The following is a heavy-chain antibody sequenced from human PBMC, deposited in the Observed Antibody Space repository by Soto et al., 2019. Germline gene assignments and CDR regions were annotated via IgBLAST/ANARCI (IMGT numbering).Heavy chain of an antibody. CDR2: IIPIFGTA. CDR3: ARSGRGYSYGYDYYYMDV. CDR1: GGTFSSYA. D-gene: IGHD5-18*01. V-gene: IGHV1-69*13. Sequence: WASVKVSCKASGGTFSSYAISWVRQAPGQGLEWMGGIIPIFGTANYAQKFQGRVTITADASTSTAYMELSSLRSEDTAVYYCARSGRGYSYGYDYYYMDVWGKGTTVTVSS. J-gene: IGHJ6*03.